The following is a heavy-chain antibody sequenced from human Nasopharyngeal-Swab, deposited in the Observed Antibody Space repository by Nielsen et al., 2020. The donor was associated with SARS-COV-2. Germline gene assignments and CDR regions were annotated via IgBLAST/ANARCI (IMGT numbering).Heavy chain of an antibody. CDR3: ARAFGGGCYYGMDV. V-gene: IGHV3-30*04. CDR2: ISYDGSNK. CDR1: GFTFSSYA. J-gene: IGHJ6*02. D-gene: IGHD3-16*01. Sequence: GESLKISCAASGFTFSSYAMHWVRQAPGKGLEWVAVISYDGSNKYYADSVKGRFTISRDNSKNTLYLQMNSLRAEDTAVYYCARAFGGGCYYGMDVWGQGTTVTVSS.